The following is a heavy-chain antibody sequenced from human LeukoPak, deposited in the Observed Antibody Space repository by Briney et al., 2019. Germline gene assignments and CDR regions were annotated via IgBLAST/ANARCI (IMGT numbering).Heavy chain of an antibody. Sequence: GGSLRLSCAASAFTFSSYWMYWVRQAPGKGLVWVSRINSDGSGTTYADSVKGRFTISRDNAKNSLYLQMNSLRAEDTAVYYCARDRVGATGEDAFDIWGQGTMVTVSS. J-gene: IGHJ3*02. CDR1: AFTFSSYW. CDR3: ARDRVGATGEDAFDI. V-gene: IGHV3-74*01. CDR2: INSDGSGT. D-gene: IGHD1-26*01.